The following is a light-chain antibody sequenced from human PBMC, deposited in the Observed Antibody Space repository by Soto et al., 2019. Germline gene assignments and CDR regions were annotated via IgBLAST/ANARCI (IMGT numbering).Light chain of an antibody. J-gene: IGKJ1*01. CDR3: QQYGTSPRT. V-gene: IGKV3-20*01. CDR2: AAS. CDR1: QTISNNY. Sequence: EIVLTQSPGTLSLSPGEGATLSCRASQTISNNYLAWYQHKPGQAPRLLIYAASTRATGIPDRFSGSGSGADFTLTVNRLEPEDVAVYYCQQYGTSPRTFGQGNKVEI.